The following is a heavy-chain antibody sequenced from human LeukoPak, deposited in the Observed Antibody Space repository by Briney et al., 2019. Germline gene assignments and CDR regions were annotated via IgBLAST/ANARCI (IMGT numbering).Heavy chain of an antibody. V-gene: IGHV4-34*01. CDR1: GGSFSGYY. Sequence: ETLSLTCAVYGGSFSGYYWSWIRQPPGKGLEWIGEINHSGSTNYNPSLKSRVTISVDTSKNQFSLKLSSVTAADTAVYYCARARGGYDYVWGSYRSAYFDYWGQGTLVTVSS. D-gene: IGHD3-16*02. CDR3: ARARGGYDYVWGSYRSAYFDY. CDR2: INHSGST. J-gene: IGHJ4*02.